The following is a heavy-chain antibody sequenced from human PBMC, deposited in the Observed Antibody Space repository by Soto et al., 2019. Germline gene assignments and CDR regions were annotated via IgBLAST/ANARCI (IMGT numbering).Heavy chain of an antibody. V-gene: IGHV3-23*01. CDR3: AKIEMGWFAH. CDR1: GFSFFSYA. Sequence: GESLKISCTGSGFSFFSYAMSWVRQAPGKGLEWVSTISGSGGHTYYADSVKGRFVVSRDNDKNTVYLHMSSLTGEDTAVYFCAKIEMGWFAHWGQGTQVTVSS. J-gene: IGHJ5*02. CDR2: ISGSGGHT. D-gene: IGHD2-8*01.